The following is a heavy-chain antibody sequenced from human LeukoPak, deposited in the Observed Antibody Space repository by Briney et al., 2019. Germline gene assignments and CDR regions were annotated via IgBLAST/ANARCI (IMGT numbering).Heavy chain of an antibody. Sequence: GGSLRLFCAASGFTFSSYAMHWGRQAPGKGLEWVAVISYDGSNKYYADSVKGRFTISRDNSKNTLYLQMNSLRAEDTAVYYCAKDLVVVPAGPVGFDYWGQGTLVTVSS. V-gene: IGHV3-30*04. D-gene: IGHD2-2*01. J-gene: IGHJ4*02. CDR3: AKDLVVVPAGPVGFDY. CDR2: ISYDGSNK. CDR1: GFTFSSYA.